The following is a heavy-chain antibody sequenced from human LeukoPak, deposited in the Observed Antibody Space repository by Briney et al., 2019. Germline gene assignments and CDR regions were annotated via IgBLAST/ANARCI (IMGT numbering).Heavy chain of an antibody. J-gene: IGHJ5*02. CDR1: GFTFSSYS. D-gene: IGHD6-13*01. V-gene: IGHV3-21*01. CDR2: ISSSSSYI. Sequence: PGGSLRLSCAASGFTFSSYSMNWVRQAPGKGLEWVSSISSSSSYIYYADSVKGRFTISRDNAKNSLYLQMNSLRAEDTAVYYCARKGDSSWYVLSWFDLWGQGTLVTVSS. CDR3: ARKGDSSWYVLSWFDL.